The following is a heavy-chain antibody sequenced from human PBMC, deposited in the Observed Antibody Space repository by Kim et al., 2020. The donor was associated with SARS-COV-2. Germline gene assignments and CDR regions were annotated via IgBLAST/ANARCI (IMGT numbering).Heavy chain of an antibody. J-gene: IGHJ4*02. CDR2: IYYSGST. Sequence: SETLSLTCTVSGGSISSSSYYWGWIRQPPGKGLEWIGSIYYSGSTYYNPSLKSRVTISVDTSKNQFSLKLSSVTAADTAVYYCARLRYCSSTSCYAYFDYWGQGTLVTVSS. CDR1: GGSISSSSYY. CDR3: ARLRYCSSTSCYAYFDY. V-gene: IGHV4-39*01. D-gene: IGHD2-2*01.